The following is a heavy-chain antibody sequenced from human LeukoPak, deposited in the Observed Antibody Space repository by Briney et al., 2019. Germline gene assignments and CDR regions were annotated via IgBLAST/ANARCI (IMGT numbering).Heavy chain of an antibody. D-gene: IGHD3-9*01. CDR1: GFSFSDSV. V-gene: IGHV3-30*04. CDR3: ASDLLNKPYYDILTGYYDMRSGDY. J-gene: IGHJ4*02. CDR2: ISHDVKTT. Sequence: GKSLRLSCVASGFSFSDSVIHWVRQAPGKGLEWVAVISHDVKTTYYADSAKGRFTISRDNSKNTLYLQMNSLRAEDTAVYYCASDLLNKPYYDILTGYYDMRSGDYWGQGTLVTVSS.